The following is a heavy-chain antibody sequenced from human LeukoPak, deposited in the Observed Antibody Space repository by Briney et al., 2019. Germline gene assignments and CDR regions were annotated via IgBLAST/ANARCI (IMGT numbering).Heavy chain of an antibody. CDR2: IYSSGST. Sequence: SATLSLPCTVSGASISSFHWTWIRQPAGKGLEWIGLIYSSGSTIYNPSLQSRVAMSVDMTKNQLSLKLSSVTAADTAMYYCARKDGDYWGQGTLVTVSS. J-gene: IGHJ4*02. CDR1: GASISSFH. CDR3: ARKDGDY. V-gene: IGHV4-4*07.